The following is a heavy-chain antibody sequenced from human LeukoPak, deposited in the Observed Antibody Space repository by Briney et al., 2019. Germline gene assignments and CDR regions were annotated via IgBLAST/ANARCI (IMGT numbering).Heavy chain of an antibody. D-gene: IGHD6-13*01. J-gene: IGHJ4*02. V-gene: IGHV3-64*01. CDR2: ISSNGGRT. CDR3: ARDGPQAAAGYDY. Sequence: GGSLRLSCAASGFTFSSYAMHWVRQAPGKGLEYVSTISSNGGRTYYANSVKGRFTISRDNSKNTLYLQMGSLRAEDMAVYYCARDGPQAAAGYDYWGQGTLVTVSS. CDR1: GFTFSSYA.